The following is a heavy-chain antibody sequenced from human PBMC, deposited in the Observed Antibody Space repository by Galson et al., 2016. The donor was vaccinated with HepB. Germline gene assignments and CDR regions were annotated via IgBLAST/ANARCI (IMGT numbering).Heavy chain of an antibody. V-gene: IGHV3-30*03. CDR2: ISIDENDK. CDR1: GLTFTNFG. D-gene: IGHD2-15*01. Sequence: SLRLSCAASGLTFTNFGMHWVRQRPGKVLEWVALISIDENDKFYADSVKGRFTISRDNSKNTLYLHVDSLRPDDTAVYHCATQGFCTSGSCHAHHFHYWGQGTLVTVSS. J-gene: IGHJ4*02. CDR3: ATQGFCTSGSCHAHHFHY.